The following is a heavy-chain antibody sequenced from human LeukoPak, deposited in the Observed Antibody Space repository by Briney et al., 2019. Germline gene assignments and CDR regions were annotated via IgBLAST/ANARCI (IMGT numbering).Heavy chain of an antibody. Sequence: SETLSLSCTVSGASFDSSYCWTWVRPPPGKRPEWIGTIYSSEFTYYNPSLISRVTISADTSKNLFSLRLTSVTAADTAVYYCARGSDDYKLGNCWGQGTLVTVSS. V-gene: IGHV4-39*01. CDR3: ARGSDDYKLGNC. CDR2: IYSSEFT. J-gene: IGHJ4*02. CDR1: GASFDSSYC. D-gene: IGHD5-24*01.